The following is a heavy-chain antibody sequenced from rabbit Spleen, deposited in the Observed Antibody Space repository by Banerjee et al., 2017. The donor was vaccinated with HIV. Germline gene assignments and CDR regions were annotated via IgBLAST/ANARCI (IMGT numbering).Heavy chain of an antibody. CDR1: GFSFTNRDW. J-gene: IGHJ6*01. V-gene: IGHV1S45*01. D-gene: IGHD8-1*01. CDR3: ARDAGTSFSTYGMDL. Sequence: QQQLVESGGGLVKPGASLTLTCKASGFSFTNRDWMCWVRQAPGKGLEWIACIWGGANGATYYASWAKGRFTISKTSSNTVTLQMTSLTAADTATCFCARDAGTSFSTYGMDLWGPGTLVTVS. CDR2: IWGGANGAT.